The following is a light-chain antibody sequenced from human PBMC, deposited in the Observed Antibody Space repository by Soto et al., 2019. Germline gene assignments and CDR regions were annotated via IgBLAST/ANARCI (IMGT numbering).Light chain of an antibody. CDR2: GVS. Sequence: DMVMGQSQDPPSLSRRERATLSCRASQSVSSKLAWFQQKPGQAPSLLIYGVSTRATGVPVRFSGSGSGTEFTVTINSLQSEAFALYYWQHYKDGRNTFGEGTKVDIK. CDR1: QSVSSK. CDR3: QHYKDGRNT. J-gene: IGKJ2*01. V-gene: IGKV3-15*01.